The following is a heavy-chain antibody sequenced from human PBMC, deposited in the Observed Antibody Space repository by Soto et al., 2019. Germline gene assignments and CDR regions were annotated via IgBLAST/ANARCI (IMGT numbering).Heavy chain of an antibody. J-gene: IGHJ4*02. V-gene: IGHV3-74*01. CDR1: VFTFTDYW. CDR2: INSDGSRT. D-gene: IGHD4-4*01. Sequence: VGSLRLSCAASVFTFTDYWTHWVRQSPGKWLVWVSRINSDGSRTSYADSVTGRFTIYRDNAKNTLYLQMNSLRVEDTALYYCAREPYSAFYFDCWGQGTRFTVSS. CDR3: AREPYSAFYFDC.